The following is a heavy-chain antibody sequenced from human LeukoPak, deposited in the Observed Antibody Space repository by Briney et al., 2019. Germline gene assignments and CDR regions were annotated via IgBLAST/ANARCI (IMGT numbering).Heavy chain of an antibody. CDR3: ARGLSGSCYDY. V-gene: IGHV3-11*06. CDR2: ISSSSSYT. J-gene: IGHJ4*02. D-gene: IGHD2-15*01. Sequence: GGSLRLSCAASGFTFSDYYMSWIRQAPGKGLEWVSYISSSSSYTNYADSVKGRFTISRDNAKNSLYLQMSSLRAEDTAVYYCARGLSGSCYDYWGQGTLVTVSS. CDR1: GFTFSDYY.